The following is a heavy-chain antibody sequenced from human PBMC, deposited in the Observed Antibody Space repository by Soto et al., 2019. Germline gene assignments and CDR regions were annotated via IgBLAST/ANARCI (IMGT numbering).Heavy chain of an antibody. V-gene: IGHV3-74*01. CDR2: INSDGSST. J-gene: IGHJ6*02. CDR1: GFTFSSYW. Sequence: GGSLRLSCAASGFTFSSYWMHWVRQAPGKGLVWVSRINSDGSSTSYADSVKGRFTISRDNAKNTLYLQMNSLRAEDTAVYYCARDHVGNGAYLPEYYYGMDVWGQGTTATVSS. D-gene: IGHD2-2*01. CDR3: ARDHVGNGAYLPEYYYGMDV.